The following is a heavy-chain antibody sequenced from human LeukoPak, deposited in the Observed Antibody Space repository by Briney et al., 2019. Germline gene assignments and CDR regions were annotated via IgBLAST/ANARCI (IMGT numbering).Heavy chain of an antibody. CDR1: GFTFSSYE. D-gene: IGHD2-8*01. J-gene: IGHJ4*02. Sequence: GGSLRLSCAASGFTFSSYEMNWVRQAPGKGLEWVSYISSSGSTIYYADSVKGRFTISRDNAKNSLYLQMNSLRTEDTAVYYCARVQGCTNGVCYYYFDYWGQGTLVTVSS. V-gene: IGHV3-48*03. CDR2: ISSSGSTI. CDR3: ARVQGCTNGVCYYYFDY.